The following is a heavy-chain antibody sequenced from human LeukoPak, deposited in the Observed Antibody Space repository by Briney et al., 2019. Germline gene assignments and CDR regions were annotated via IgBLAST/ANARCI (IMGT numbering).Heavy chain of an antibody. CDR1: GGSISSYY. CDR2: MYYSGSA. D-gene: IGHD4/OR15-4a*01. J-gene: IGHJ4*02. Sequence: PSETLSLTCSVSGGSISSYYGSWIRQPPGKGLEWIGYMYYSGSANYNPSLKSRVTMSVDTSKNHFSLNLTSVTAADTAVYYCARGGTQLTFPVWGQGTLVTVSS. V-gene: IGHV4-59*01. CDR3: ARGGTQLTFPV.